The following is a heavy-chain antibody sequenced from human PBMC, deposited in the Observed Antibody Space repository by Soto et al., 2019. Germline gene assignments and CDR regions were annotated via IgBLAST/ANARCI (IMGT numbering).Heavy chain of an antibody. D-gene: IGHD1-26*01. CDR2: IYHSGST. Sequence: QVQLQESGPGLVKPSGTLSLTCAVSGGSISSSNWWSWVRQPPGKGLEWIGEIYHSGSTNYNPSLKRGVTISVDKSKNQFSLKLSSVTVADTAVYYCARDSGSYSRGGFDYWGQGTLVTVSS. CDR1: GGSISSSNW. J-gene: IGHJ4*02. V-gene: IGHV4-4*02. CDR3: ARDSGSYSRGGFDY.